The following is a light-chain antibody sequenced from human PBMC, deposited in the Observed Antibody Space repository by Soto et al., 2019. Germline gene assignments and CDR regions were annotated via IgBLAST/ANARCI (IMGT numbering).Light chain of an antibody. CDR2: GAY. CDR1: QSVSSSN. V-gene: IGKV3-20*01. Sequence: EIVLTQSPGTLSLSPGERTTLSCRASQSVSSSNLLWYQQKRGQAPRLLIYGAYKRATGIPDRFSGSGSGTDLTLTISRLEPEDFALYYCQHYGNSPPYTFGQGTKVDIK. J-gene: IGKJ2*01. CDR3: QHYGNSPPYT.